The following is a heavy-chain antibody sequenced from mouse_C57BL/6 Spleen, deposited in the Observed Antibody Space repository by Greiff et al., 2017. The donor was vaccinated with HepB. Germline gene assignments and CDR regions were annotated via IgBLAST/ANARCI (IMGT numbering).Heavy chain of an antibody. D-gene: IGHD2-9*01. J-gene: IGHJ4*01. V-gene: IGHV5-4*01. CDR1: GFTFSSYA. Sequence: EVQLQQSGGGLVKPGGSLKLSCAASGFTFSSYAMSWVRQTPEKRLEWVATISDGGSYTYYPDNVKGRFTISRDKAKNNLYLQMSHLKSEDTAMYYCARNLLWLRQSAMDYWGQGTSVTVSS. CDR3: ARNLLWLRQSAMDY. CDR2: ISDGGSYT.